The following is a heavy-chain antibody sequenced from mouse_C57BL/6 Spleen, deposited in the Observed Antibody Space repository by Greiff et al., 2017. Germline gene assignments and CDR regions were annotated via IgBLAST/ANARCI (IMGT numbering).Heavy chain of an antibody. CDR1: GYAFSSSW. Sequence: QVQLQQSGPELVKPGASVKISCKASGYAFSSSWMNWVKQRPGKGLEWIGRIYPGDGDTNYNGKFKGKATLTADKSSSTAYMQLSSLTSEDSAVYFCAAITTVVGGYFDYWGQGTTLTVSS. V-gene: IGHV1-82*01. CDR2: IYPGDGDT. CDR3: AAITTVVGGYFDY. D-gene: IGHD1-1*01. J-gene: IGHJ2*01.